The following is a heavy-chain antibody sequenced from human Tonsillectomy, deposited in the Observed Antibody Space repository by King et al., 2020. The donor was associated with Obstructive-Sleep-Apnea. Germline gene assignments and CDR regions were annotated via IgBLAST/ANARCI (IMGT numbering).Heavy chain of an antibody. J-gene: IGHJ4*02. CDR3: ARDRRGYTYGEYYFDY. CDR1: GFTFSSYS. CDR2: ISSSSTTI. Sequence: VQLVESGGGLVQPGGSLRLSCAASGFTFSSYSMNWVRQAPGKGLEWVSYISSSSTTIYYADSVKGRLTISRDNAKNSLYLQMNSLRAEDTAVFYCARDRRGYTYGEYYFDYWGQGTLVTVSS. V-gene: IGHV3-48*04. D-gene: IGHD5-18*01.